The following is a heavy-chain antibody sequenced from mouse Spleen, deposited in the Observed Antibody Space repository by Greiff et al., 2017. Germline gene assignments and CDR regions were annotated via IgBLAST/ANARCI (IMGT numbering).Heavy chain of an antibody. CDR2: ISSGGSYT. CDR1: GFAFSSYD. V-gene: IGHV5-9*02. CDR3: ARQRDSSGPWFAY. D-gene: IGHD3-2*01. J-gene: IGHJ3*01. Sequence: EVKLVESGGGLVKPGGSLKLSCAASGFAFSSYDMSWVRQTPKKRLEWVATISSGGSYTYYPDSVKGRFTISRDNARNTLYLQMSSLRSEDTALYYCARQRDSSGPWFAYWGQGTLVTVSA.